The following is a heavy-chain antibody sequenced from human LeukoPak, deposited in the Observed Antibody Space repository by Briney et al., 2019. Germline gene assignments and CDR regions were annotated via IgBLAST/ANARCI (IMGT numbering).Heavy chain of an antibody. J-gene: IGHJ3*02. D-gene: IGHD3/OR15-3a*01. CDR3: ARGSVDYAFDI. V-gene: IGHV4-30-4*08. CDR2: IYYSGST. Sequence: LQTLSLSCTVSGGSISSGDYYWSWIRQPPGKGLEWIGYIYYSGSTYYNPSLKSRVTISVDTSKNQFSLKLSSATAADTVVSYCARGSVDYAFDICGQGTMVTVSS. CDR1: GGSISSGDYY.